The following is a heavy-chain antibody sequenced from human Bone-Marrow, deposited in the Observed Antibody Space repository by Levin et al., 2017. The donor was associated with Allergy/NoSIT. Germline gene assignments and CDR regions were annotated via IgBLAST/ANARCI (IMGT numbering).Heavy chain of an antibody. CDR3: ARDTARYGSSWFDGGSFDL. D-gene: IGHD6-13*01. J-gene: IGHJ3*01. CDR2: MNPKSGGT. Sequence: PWASVKVSCKAFGYTFTDYFIHWVRQAPGQGLEWMGWMNPKSGGTVYVPNFQGRVTMTSDTSLSTAYMELSGLSPDDTAVYFCARDTARYGSSWFDGGSFDLWGQGALVTVS. V-gene: IGHV1-2*02. CDR1: GYTFTDYF.